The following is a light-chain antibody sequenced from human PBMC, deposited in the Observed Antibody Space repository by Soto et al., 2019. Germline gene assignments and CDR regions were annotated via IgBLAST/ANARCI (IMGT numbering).Light chain of an antibody. Sequence: QSALTQPASVSGSPGQSITISCTGTSSDVGSYNLVSWYQQHPGKAPKLMIYEGSKRPSGVSNRFSGSKSGNTASLTISGLQAEDEADYYCCSYAGSSTPVVFGGGTQLPLL. CDR1: SSDVGSYNL. CDR2: EGS. CDR3: CSYAGSSTPVV. J-gene: IGLJ2*01. V-gene: IGLV2-23*01.